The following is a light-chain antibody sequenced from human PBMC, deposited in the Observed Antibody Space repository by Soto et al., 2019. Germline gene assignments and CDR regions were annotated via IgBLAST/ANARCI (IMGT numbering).Light chain of an antibody. Sequence: QSVLTQPASVSGSPGQSVTISCTGTSSDIGGYRYVSWYQQRPGKAPKLMIHDVTNRPSGVSDRFSGSKSGNTASLTISGVQAEDGADYYCTSYTSDSSVIFGGGTKLTVL. CDR3: TSYTSDSSVI. CDR2: DVT. J-gene: IGLJ2*01. CDR1: SSDIGGYRY. V-gene: IGLV2-14*03.